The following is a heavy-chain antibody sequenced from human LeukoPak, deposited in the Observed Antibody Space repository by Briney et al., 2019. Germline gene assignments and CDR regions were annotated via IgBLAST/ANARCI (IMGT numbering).Heavy chain of an antibody. J-gene: IGHJ6*02. CDR1: GFTVSSNY. CDR2: IYSGGST. D-gene: IGHD2-2*01. CDR3: AKGYCSSTSCYRGRRRYYYGMDV. V-gene: IGHV3-66*01. Sequence: GGSLRLSCAASGFTVSSNYMSWVRQAPGKGLEWVSVIYSGGSTYYADSVKGRFTISRDNSKNTLYLQMNSLRAEDTAVYYCAKGYCSSTSCYRGRRRYYYGMDVWGQGTTVTVSS.